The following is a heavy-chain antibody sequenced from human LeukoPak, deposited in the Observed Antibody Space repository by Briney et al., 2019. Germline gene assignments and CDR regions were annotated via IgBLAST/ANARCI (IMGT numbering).Heavy chain of an antibody. J-gene: IGHJ4*02. CDR1: GFTVSSNY. V-gene: IGHV3-66*04. D-gene: IGHD3-22*01. Sequence: GGSLRLSCAAFGFTVSSNYMSWVRQAPGKGLEWVSVFYNGGSTYYADSMKGRFTISRDNSKNTLYLQMNSLRAEDTAVYYCARHSSGFYYFDYWGQGTLVTVSS. CDR2: FYNGGST. CDR3: ARHSSGFYYFDY.